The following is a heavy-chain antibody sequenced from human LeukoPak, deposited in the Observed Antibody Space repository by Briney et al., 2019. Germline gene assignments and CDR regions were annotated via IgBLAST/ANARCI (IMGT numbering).Heavy chain of an antibody. CDR3: AELGITMIGGV. J-gene: IGHJ6*04. V-gene: IGHV3-48*03. CDR2: ISSSGSII. D-gene: IGHD3-10*02. Sequence: GGSLRLSCAASGFTFSSYEMNWVRQAPGKGLEWVSYISSSGSIIYYADSVKGRFTISRDNAKNSLYLQMNSLRAGDTAVYYCAELGITMIGGVWGKGTTVTISS. CDR1: GFTFSSYE.